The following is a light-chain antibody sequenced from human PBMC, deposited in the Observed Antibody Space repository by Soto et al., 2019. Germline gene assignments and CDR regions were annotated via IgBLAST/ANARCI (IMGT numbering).Light chain of an antibody. CDR3: AAWDGSLKAYV. V-gene: IGLV1-44*01. J-gene: IGLJ1*01. Sequence: QSALTQPPSASGTPGQRVTISCSGSNSNIGRQSVHWYQQLPETAPRLLIDSNNERPSGVPDRFSGSKSGTSASLAISGLQSEDEADYYCAAWDGSLKAYVFGTGTKLTVL. CDR1: NSNIGRQS. CDR2: SNN.